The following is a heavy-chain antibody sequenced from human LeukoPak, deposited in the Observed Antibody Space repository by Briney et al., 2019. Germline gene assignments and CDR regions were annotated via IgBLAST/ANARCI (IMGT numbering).Heavy chain of an antibody. D-gene: IGHD6-19*01. Sequence: GGSLRLSCVVSGFTFSDHFLDWVRQAPGKGLEWVGRSRNKAKSYTTEYAASVKGRFTISRDDSNDSLSLQMNSLKAEDTAVYYCVRVGSVAGSDYLDYWGQGTLVTVSS. V-gene: IGHV3-72*01. CDR3: VRVGSVAGSDYLDY. CDR1: GFTFSDHF. J-gene: IGHJ4*02. CDR2: SRNKAKSYTT.